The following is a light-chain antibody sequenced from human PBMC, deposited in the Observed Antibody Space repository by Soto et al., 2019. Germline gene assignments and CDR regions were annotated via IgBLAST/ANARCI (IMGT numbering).Light chain of an antibody. J-gene: IGLJ1*01. CDR2: DVS. CDR3: CLYEVTFYV. Sequence: QSALTQPRSVSGSPGQSVTISCTGTSSDVGTYDFVSWYQQHSGKAPRLMIFDVSERPSGVPDRFSGSKSGNTASLTSSGLQAEDEADYYCCLYEVTFYVFGTGTKVT. V-gene: IGLV2-11*01. CDR1: SSDVGTYDF.